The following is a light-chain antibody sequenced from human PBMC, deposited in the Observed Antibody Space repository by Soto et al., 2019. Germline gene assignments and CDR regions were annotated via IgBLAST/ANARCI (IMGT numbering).Light chain of an antibody. Sequence: DIQMTQSPPSLSVSVGDRVTITCQASQDISNYLHWFQQQPGKAHQLLIFDVSNLQTGVHSRFSGGGSGTDFALTIRSLEPEDIATYYCKQYDSLPLTFGQGTRLEIK. CDR3: KQYDSLPLT. CDR1: QDISNY. J-gene: IGKJ5*01. CDR2: DVS. V-gene: IGKV1-33*01.